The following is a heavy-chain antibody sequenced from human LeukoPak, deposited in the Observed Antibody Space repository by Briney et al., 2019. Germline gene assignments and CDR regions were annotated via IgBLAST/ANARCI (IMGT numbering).Heavy chain of an antibody. CDR2: IYPGESDI. CDR1: GYSFTRYW. Sequence: GESLKISCKGSGYSFTRYWIGWVRQMPGKGLEWMGLIYPGESDIRYSPSFQGQVTISADKSISTAYLQWSSLKASDTAMYYCARPPGYCSSTSCYGDTYFDYWGQGTLVTVSS. V-gene: IGHV5-51*01. D-gene: IGHD2-2*01. J-gene: IGHJ4*02. CDR3: ARPPGYCSSTSCYGDTYFDY.